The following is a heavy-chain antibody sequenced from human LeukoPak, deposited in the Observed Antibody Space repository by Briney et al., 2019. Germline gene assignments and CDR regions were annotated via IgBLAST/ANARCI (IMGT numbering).Heavy chain of an antibody. J-gene: IGHJ4*02. CDR2: IYSSGST. D-gene: IGHD3-22*01. CDR3: ARCKVVVPRRAPPTGGDY. Sequence: SETLSLTCTVSGGSFSSYFWSWIRQPPGKGLEWIGYIYSSGSTNYNPSLKSRVSISADTSKNEFSLKLRSVTAADTAVYFCARCKVVVPRRAPPTGGDYWGQGTLVTVSS. CDR1: GGSFSSYF. V-gene: IGHV4-59*01.